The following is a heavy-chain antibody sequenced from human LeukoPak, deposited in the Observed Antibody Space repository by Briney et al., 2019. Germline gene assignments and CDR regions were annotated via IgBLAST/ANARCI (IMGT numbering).Heavy chain of an antibody. CDR1: GFTVSSNY. Sequence: PGGSLRLSCAASGFTVSSNYMSWVRQAPGKGLEWVANIKQDGSEKYYVDSVKGRFTISRDNAKNSLYLQMNSLRAEDTAVYYCARGGYYDILTAADIDYWGQGTLVTVSS. V-gene: IGHV3-7*01. J-gene: IGHJ4*02. CDR2: IKQDGSEK. D-gene: IGHD3-9*01. CDR3: ARGGYYDILTAADIDY.